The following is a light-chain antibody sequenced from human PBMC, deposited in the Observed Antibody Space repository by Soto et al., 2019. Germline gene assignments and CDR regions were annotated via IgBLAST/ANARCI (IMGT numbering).Light chain of an antibody. V-gene: IGKV3D-20*02. CDR3: QQRSNWLWT. J-gene: IGKJ1*01. CDR1: QSFISSY. CDR2: GAS. Sequence: EIVLTQSPGTLSLSPGERATLSCRPSQSFISSYLAWYQQKPGQAPRLLIYGASTRATGIPARFSGSGSGTDFTLTISSLEPEDFAVYYCQQRSNWLWTFGQGTKVDIK.